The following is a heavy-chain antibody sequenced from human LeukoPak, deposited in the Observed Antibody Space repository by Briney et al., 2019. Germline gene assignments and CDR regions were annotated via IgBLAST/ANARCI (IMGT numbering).Heavy chain of an antibody. D-gene: IGHD6-6*01. CDR1: GGTFISYA. V-gene: IGHV1-69*01. J-gene: IGHJ4*02. Sequence: SVKVSCKASGGTFISYAISWVRQAPGQGLEWMGGIIPIFGTANYAQKFQGRVTITADESTSTAYMELSSLRSEDTAVYYCARGLSGYSSSLGYWGQGTLVTVSS. CDR2: IIPIFGTA. CDR3: ARGLSGYSSSLGY.